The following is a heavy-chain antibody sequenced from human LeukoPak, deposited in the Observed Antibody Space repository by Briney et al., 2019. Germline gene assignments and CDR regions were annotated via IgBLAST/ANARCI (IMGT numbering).Heavy chain of an antibody. V-gene: IGHV3-23*01. CDR2: IGGSGDIT. CDR1: GFTFSSYG. Sequence: GGSLRLSCAASGFTFSSYGISWVRQAPGKGLEWVSTIGGSGDITFYADSVKGRFTISRDNSKNTLYLHMNSLRAEDTAIYYCARVSQGYWGQGTLVTVSS. J-gene: IGHJ4*02. CDR3: ARVSQGY.